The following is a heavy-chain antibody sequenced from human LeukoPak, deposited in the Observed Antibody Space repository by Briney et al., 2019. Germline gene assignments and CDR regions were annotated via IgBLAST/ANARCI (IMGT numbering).Heavy chain of an antibody. CDR3: ARGYSGSYFGY. V-gene: IGHV3-48*04. J-gene: IGHJ4*02. CDR1: GFTFSNYS. CDR2: ISSSSSSI. D-gene: IGHD1-26*01. Sequence: GGSLRLSCAASGFTFSNYSMNWVRQVPGKGLEWLSYISSSSSSIYYADSVKGRFTTSRDNVKNSLYLQMNNLRVEDTAVYYCARGYSGSYFGYWGQGTLVTVAS.